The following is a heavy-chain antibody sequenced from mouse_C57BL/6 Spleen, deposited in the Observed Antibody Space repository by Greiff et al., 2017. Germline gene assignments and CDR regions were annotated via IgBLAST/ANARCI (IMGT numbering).Heavy chain of an antibody. CDR2: ISSGSSTI. D-gene: IGHD1-1*01. V-gene: IGHV5-17*01. Sequence: EVKLMASGGGLVKPGGSLKLSCAASGFTFSDYGMHWVRQAPEKGLEWVAYISSGSSTIYYADTVKGRFTISRDNAKNTLFLQMTSLRSEDTAMYYCARREDYGDYFDYWGQGTTLTVSS. CDR3: ARREDYGDYFDY. J-gene: IGHJ2*01. CDR1: GFTFSDYG.